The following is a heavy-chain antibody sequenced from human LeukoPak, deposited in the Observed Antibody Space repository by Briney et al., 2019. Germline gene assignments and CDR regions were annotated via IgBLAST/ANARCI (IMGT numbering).Heavy chain of an antibody. Sequence: PSETLSLTCAVYGGSFSGYYWSWIRQPPGKGLEWIGEINHSGSTNYNPSLKSRVTISVDTSKNQFSLKLSSVTAADTAVYYCARSQLYGSGSYGDWFDPWGQGTLDTVSP. CDR1: GGSFSGYY. CDR2: INHSGST. D-gene: IGHD3-10*01. V-gene: IGHV4-34*01. J-gene: IGHJ5*02. CDR3: ARSQLYGSGSYGDWFDP.